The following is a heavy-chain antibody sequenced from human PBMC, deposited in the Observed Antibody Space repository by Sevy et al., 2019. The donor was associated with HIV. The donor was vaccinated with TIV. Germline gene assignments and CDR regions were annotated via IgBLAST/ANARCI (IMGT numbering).Heavy chain of an antibody. D-gene: IGHD2-2*01. J-gene: IGHJ6*03. CDR1: GYSFTSYW. CDR2: IYPGDSDT. V-gene: IGHV5-51*01. Sequence: GESLKISCKGSGYSFTSYWIGWVRQMPGKGLEWMGIIYPGDSDTRYSPSFQGQVTISDDKSISTAYLQWSSLKASDTAMYYCARIVRGCSSTSCFYYYMDVWGKGTTVTVSS. CDR3: ARIVRGCSSTSCFYYYMDV.